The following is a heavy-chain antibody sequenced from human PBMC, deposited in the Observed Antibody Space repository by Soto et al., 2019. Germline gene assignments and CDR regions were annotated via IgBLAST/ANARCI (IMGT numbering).Heavy chain of an antibody. CDR3: ARERVYYDFWSGYSQPLYYYGMDV. CDR2: INPSGGST. CDR1: GYTFTSYY. D-gene: IGHD3-3*01. Sequence: APVKVSCKASGYTFTSYYMHWVRQAPGQGLEWMGIINPSGGSTSYAQKFQGRVTMTRDTSTSTVYMELSSLRSEDTAVYYCARERVYYDFWSGYSQPLYYYGMDVWGQGTTVTVSS. V-gene: IGHV1-46*01. J-gene: IGHJ6*02.